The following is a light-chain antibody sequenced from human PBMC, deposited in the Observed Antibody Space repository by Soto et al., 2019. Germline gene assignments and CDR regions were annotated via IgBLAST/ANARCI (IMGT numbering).Light chain of an antibody. J-gene: IGKJ1*01. Sequence: EIVLTQSPGTLPLSPGERATLSCRNSKSVSKNYLAWYQQKPGQAHQVLIYSASNRATGIPDRFSGSGSGTDFTLPICRLEPEDFAVYYCHQYGSSPTFGQGSKVDIK. CDR3: HQYGSSPT. CDR1: KSVSKNY. CDR2: SAS. V-gene: IGKV3-20*01.